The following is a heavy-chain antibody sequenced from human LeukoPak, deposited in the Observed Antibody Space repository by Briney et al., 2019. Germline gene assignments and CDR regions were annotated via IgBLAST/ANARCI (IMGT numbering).Heavy chain of an antibody. V-gene: IGHV3-15*07. CDR1: GFTFSNAW. CDR3: TTDHHYYERRYFQH. CDR2: IKSKTDGGTT. D-gene: IGHD3-22*01. Sequence: GGSLRLSCAASGFTFSNAWMNWVRQAPGKGLEWVGRIKSKTDGGTTDYAAPVKGRFTISRDDSKNTLYLQMNSLKTEDTAVYYSTTDHHYYERRYFQHWGQGTLVTVSS. J-gene: IGHJ1*01.